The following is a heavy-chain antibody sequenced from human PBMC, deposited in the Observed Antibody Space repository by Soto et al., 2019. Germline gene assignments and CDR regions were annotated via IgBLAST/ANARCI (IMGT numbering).Heavy chain of an antibody. CDR1: GITFSNYA. CDR2: VSGSGGNA. Sequence: EVQLLESGGDLVQPGGSLRLSCAASGITFSNYAMSWVRQAPGKGLEWVSSVSGSGGNAYYGDSVKGRFTISRDNSKNTLYLQMNSLRAEDTAVYYCAKNREYYFGSGNYYDAFDMWGQGTMVTVSS. D-gene: IGHD3-10*01. CDR3: AKNREYYFGSGNYYDAFDM. V-gene: IGHV3-23*01. J-gene: IGHJ3*02.